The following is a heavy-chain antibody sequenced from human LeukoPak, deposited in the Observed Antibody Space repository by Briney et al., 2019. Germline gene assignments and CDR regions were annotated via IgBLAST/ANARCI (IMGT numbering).Heavy chain of an antibody. CDR1: GFTFSTYS. Sequence: PGGSLRLSCAASGFTFSTYSMNWVRQAPGKGLEWVSSISSGSSYIYYADSVKGRFTISRDNAKNSLYLQMNSLRAEDTAMYYCASLWGFAFDIWGQGTMVTVSS. CDR2: ISSGSSYI. CDR3: ASLWGFAFDI. J-gene: IGHJ3*02. V-gene: IGHV3-21*01. D-gene: IGHD3-10*01.